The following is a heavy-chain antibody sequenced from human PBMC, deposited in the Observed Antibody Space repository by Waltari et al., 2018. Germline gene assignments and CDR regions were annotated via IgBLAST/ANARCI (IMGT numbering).Heavy chain of an antibody. CDR2: INHSGST. D-gene: IGHD6-6*01. V-gene: IGHV4-34*01. CDR3: ARKPRYSSSSWVLPGSNYYFDY. J-gene: IGHJ4*02. CDR1: GGSFSRYY. Sequence: QVQLQQWGAGLLTPSETLSLTCAVYGGSFSRYYWSWIRQPPGTGLGWIGEINHSGSTNYNPSLKSRVTISVDTSKNQFSLKLSSVTAADTAVYYCARKPRYSSSSWVLPGSNYYFDYWGQGTLVTVSS.